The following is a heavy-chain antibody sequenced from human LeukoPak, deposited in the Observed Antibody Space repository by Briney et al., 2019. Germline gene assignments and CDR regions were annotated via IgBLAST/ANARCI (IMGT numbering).Heavy chain of an antibody. D-gene: IGHD6-13*01. CDR1: GGSISSYY. J-gene: IGHJ3*02. CDR2: IYTSGST. CDR3: AREPTGSSWYRGAFDI. V-gene: IGHV4-4*07. Sequence: SETLSLTCTVSGGSISSYYWSWIRQPAGKGLEWIGRIYTSGSTNYNPSLKSRVTMSVDTSKNQFSLKLSSVTAADTAVYYCAREPTGSSWYRGAFDIWGQGTMVTVSS.